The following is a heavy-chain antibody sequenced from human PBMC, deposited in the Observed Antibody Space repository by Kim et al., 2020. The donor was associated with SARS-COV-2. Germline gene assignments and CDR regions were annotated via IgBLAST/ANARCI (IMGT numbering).Heavy chain of an antibody. V-gene: IGHV4-59*01. CDR2: IYYTGST. Sequence: SETLSLTCTVSGGSINGYYWSWIRQPPGKALEWIGYIYYTGSTIYNPSLKSRVTISVDTSKNHSSLKLTSVTAADTAVYYCARVRPEGLGTDVWGQGTLV. D-gene: IGHD7-27*01. J-gene: IGHJ1*01. CDR3: ARVRPEGLGTDV. CDR1: GGSINGYY.